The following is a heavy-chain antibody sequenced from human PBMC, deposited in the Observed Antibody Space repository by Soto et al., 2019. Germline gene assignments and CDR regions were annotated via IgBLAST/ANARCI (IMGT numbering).Heavy chain of an antibody. Sequence: EVHLLESGGGFLQPGGSLRLACAASGFSFSIFAMNWVRQAPGKGLEWVSTISSGGGTTLYADSVKGRFTISRDNSKNTVSLQMNSVRAEDTGVYYCVRGYSYVWGQGTLVTVSS. CDR3: VRGYSYV. CDR1: GFSFSIFA. CDR2: ISSGGGTT. J-gene: IGHJ4*02. V-gene: IGHV3-23*01. D-gene: IGHD5-18*01.